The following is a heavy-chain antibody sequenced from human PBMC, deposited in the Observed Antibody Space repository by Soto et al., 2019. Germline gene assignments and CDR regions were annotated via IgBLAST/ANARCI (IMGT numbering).Heavy chain of an antibody. V-gene: IGHV4-34*01. CDR1: GGFVSSGSYY. J-gene: IGHJ3*02. Sequence: QVQLQQWGALLLKPSETLSLTCAVYGGFVSSGSYYWSWIRQPPGKGLEWIGEMSHSGGTHFNPSLKSRVTISVDTSKNQFSLKMSSVTAADTALYYCARVERGTATTVVDAFDIWGPGTMVTVSS. CDR2: MSHSGGT. CDR3: ARVERGTATTVVDAFDI. D-gene: IGHD1-1*01.